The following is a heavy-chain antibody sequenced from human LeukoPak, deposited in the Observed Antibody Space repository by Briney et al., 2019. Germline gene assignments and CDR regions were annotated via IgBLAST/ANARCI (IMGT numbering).Heavy chain of an antibody. V-gene: IGHV3-33*01. J-gene: IGHJ4*02. Sequence: PGGSLRLSCAASGFTFSSYGMHWVRQAPGKGLEWVAVIWYDGSNKYYADSVKGRFTISRDNSKNTLYLQMNSLRAEDTAVYYCASGWIGSATGYFDYWGQGTLVTVSS. CDR3: ASGWIGSATGYFDY. D-gene: IGHD5-12*01. CDR2: IWYDGSNK. CDR1: GFTFSSYG.